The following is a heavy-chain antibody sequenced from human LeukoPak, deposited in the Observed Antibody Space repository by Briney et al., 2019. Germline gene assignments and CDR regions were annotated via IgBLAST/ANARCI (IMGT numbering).Heavy chain of an antibody. J-gene: IGHJ4*02. V-gene: IGHV1-2*02. Sequence: ASVKVSCKASGYTFTGYYMHWVRQAPGQGLEWMGWINPSSGGTNYAQKFQGRVTMTRDTSISTAYMELSRLRSDDTAVYYCARDPGRDDFWSGHGDYWGQGTLVTVSS. CDR2: INPSSGGT. CDR1: GYTFTGYY. D-gene: IGHD3-3*01. CDR3: ARDPGRDDFWSGHGDY.